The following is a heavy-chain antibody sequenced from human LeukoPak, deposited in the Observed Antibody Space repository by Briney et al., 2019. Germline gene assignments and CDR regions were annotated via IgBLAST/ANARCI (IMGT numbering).Heavy chain of an antibody. J-gene: IGHJ4*02. V-gene: IGHV3-74*01. CDR2: INTNGDSA. D-gene: IGHD1-26*01. CDR3: VRDRGTYRPIDY. CDR1: GFKFSSYW. Sequence: GGSLRLSCAVSGFKFSSYWMNWVRQVPGKGLVWVAHINTNGDSANYADSVKGRFTISRDNAQNSLYLQMNSLRAEDTAIYYCVRDRGTYRPIDYWGQGTLVTVSS.